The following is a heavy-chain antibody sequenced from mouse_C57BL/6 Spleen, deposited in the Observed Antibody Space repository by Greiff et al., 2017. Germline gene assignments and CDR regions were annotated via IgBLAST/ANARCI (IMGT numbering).Heavy chain of an antibody. Sequence: DVQLVESEGGLVQPGSSMKLSCTASGFTFSDYYMAWVRQVPEKGLEWVANINYDGSSTYYLDSLKSRFIISRDNAKNILYLQMSSLKSEDTATYYCARGDVYYGSSYLFAYWGQGTLVTVSA. CDR2: INYDGSST. J-gene: IGHJ3*01. CDR3: ARGDVYYGSSYLFAY. D-gene: IGHD1-1*01. V-gene: IGHV5-16*01. CDR1: GFTFSDYY.